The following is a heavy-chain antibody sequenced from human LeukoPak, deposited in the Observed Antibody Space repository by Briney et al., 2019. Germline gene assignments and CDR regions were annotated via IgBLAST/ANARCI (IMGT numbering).Heavy chain of an antibody. V-gene: IGHV1-46*01. D-gene: IGHD3-22*01. Sequence: ASVKVSCKSSGYTFTSYYMHWVRHAPGPGLEREGIINPSGGSTSYAQKFQGRVTMTRDTSTSTVYMELSSLRSEDTAVYYCARAVSGYYYIVYWGQGTLVTVSS. J-gene: IGHJ4*02. CDR2: INPSGGST. CDR3: ARAVSGYYYIVY. CDR1: GYTFTSYY.